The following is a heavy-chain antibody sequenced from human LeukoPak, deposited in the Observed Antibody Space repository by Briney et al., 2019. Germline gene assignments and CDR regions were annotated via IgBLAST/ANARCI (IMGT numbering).Heavy chain of an antibody. CDR3: ARPAYDYVWGSYRYTPYYFDY. CDR2: ISGRGGST. Sequence: GGSLRLSCVASGFTFSSYAMSWVRQAPGKELEWVAAISGRGGSTYYADSVKGRFTISRDNAKNSLYLQMNSLRAEDTAVYYCARPAYDYVWGSYRYTPYYFDYWGQGTLVTVSS. V-gene: IGHV3-23*01. J-gene: IGHJ4*02. D-gene: IGHD3-16*02. CDR1: GFTFSSYA.